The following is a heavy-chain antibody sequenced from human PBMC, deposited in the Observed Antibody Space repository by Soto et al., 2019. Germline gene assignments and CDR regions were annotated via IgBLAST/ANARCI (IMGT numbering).Heavy chain of an antibody. CDR1: GFTFTSSA. Sequence: SVKVSCKASGFTFTSSAVQWVRQARGQRLEWIGWIVVGSGNTNYAQKFQERVTITRDMSTSTAYMELSSLRSEDTAVYYCAATPSTGTTTLDYYYYGMDVWGQGTTVTVSS. D-gene: IGHD1-1*01. CDR3: AATPSTGTTTLDYYYYGMDV. V-gene: IGHV1-58*01. J-gene: IGHJ6*02. CDR2: IVVGSGNT.